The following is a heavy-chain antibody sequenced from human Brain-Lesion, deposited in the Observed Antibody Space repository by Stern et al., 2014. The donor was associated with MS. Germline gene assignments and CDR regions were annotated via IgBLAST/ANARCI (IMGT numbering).Heavy chain of an antibody. CDR3: ARGRVVPGFQYYATDV. CDR1: GGSISSGGYY. D-gene: IGHD2-2*01. J-gene: IGHJ6*02. Sequence: QLVQSGPGLVKPSQTLSLSCTVSGGSISSGGYYWSWIRQPAGKGLEWIGRIFNSGSTSYNPSLKSRGTLSIDTSKTQFSLRLNSMTAADTAVYYCARGRVVPGFQYYATDVWGQGTTVIVSS. CDR2: IFNSGST. V-gene: IGHV4-61*02.